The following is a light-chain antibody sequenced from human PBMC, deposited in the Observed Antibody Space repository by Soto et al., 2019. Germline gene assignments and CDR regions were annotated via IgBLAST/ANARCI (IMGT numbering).Light chain of an antibody. J-gene: IGLJ1*01. CDR1: SSDVGGYNY. V-gene: IGLV2-8*01. CDR3: SSFTGASTI. Sequence: SSRTRPPSAPGSPGQSVTISCTGTSSDVGGYNYVSWYQQHPGKAPKLVIYEVTQRPSGVPDRFSGSKSGNTASLTVSGLQAEDEAYYYCSSFTGASTIFGTGTKVTVL. CDR2: EVT.